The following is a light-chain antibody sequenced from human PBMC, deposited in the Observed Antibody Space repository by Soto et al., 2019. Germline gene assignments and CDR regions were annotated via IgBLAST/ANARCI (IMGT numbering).Light chain of an antibody. V-gene: IGKV3-15*01. CDR3: QQYDHWPIT. CDR2: GAS. Sequence: EILVTQSPATLSVSPGERVTLSCRASQRVSTNVAWYQQKPGQAPRLLIYGASTRATGVPARFSGSGSGTEFTFTVTSLQSEDFAVYYCQQYDHWPITFGQGTRLEIK. CDR1: QRVSTN. J-gene: IGKJ5*01.